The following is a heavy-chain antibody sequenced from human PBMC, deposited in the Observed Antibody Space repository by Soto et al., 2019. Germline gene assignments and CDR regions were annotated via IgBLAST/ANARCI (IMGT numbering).Heavy chain of an antibody. CDR1: GDSISTVDYF. CDR3: ARGRYCLTGRCFPNWFDS. J-gene: IGHJ5*01. Sequence: SETLSLTCSVSGDSISTVDYFWAWIRQPPGQALEYIGYIYKSTTTYYNPSFEGRVAISLDTSKSQFSLTVTSVTAADTAVYFCARGRYCLTGRCFPNWFDSWGQGTLVTVYS. D-gene: IGHD2-15*01. CDR2: IYKSTTT. V-gene: IGHV4-30-4*01.